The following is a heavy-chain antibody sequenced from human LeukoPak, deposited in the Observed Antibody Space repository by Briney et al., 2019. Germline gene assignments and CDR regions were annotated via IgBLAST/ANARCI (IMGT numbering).Heavy chain of an antibody. J-gene: IGHJ6*02. CDR1: GFTFSTYG. CDR3: ARDLHYYGAMDV. D-gene: IGHD3-10*01. V-gene: IGHV3-23*01. CDR2: IGSDNKP. Sequence: PGGSLRLSCEASGFTFSTYGMTWVRQAPGKGLEWVSSIGSDNKPHYSESVMGRFATSRDNTKNTLFLHLHNLRVEDTALYYCARDLHYYGAMDVWGQGTPVTVSS.